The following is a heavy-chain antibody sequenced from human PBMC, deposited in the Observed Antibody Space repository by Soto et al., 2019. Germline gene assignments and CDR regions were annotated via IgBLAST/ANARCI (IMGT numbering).Heavy chain of an antibody. V-gene: IGHV1-18*04. Sequence: QVQLLQSGAEVKKPRASVKVSCKASGYRFTTYGITWVRLAPGQGLEWLGGISTYNGNTDYAQNLQDRVTMTAETSTSTAYMEVTSLTSDGTAGYYCARGLGTNGLDVWGQGTTVTVSS. CDR3: ARGLGTNGLDV. CDR2: ISTYNGNT. CDR1: GYRFTTYG. D-gene: IGHD7-27*01. J-gene: IGHJ6*02.